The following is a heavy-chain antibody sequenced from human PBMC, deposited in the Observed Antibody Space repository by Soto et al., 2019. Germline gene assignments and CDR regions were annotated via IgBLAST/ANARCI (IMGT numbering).Heavy chain of an antibody. CDR3: AIDLADFGVVVTWYFDL. J-gene: IGHJ2*01. V-gene: IGHV3-11*01. D-gene: IGHD3-3*01. CDR2: ISHDGYNI. CDR1: GFNVGDYY. Sequence: PGGSRRLCCAASGFNVGDYYLSWLRQTPGTGLEWIAYISHDGYNIYYAESVKGRFTISRDNAENSLYLQMNCLRAGDTAVYYCAIDLADFGVVVTWYFDLWGRGTLVSVSS.